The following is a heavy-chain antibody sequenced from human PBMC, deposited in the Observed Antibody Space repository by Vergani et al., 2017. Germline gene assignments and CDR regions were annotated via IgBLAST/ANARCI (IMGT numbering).Heavy chain of an antibody. J-gene: IGHJ3*01. CDR1: GVSIRTTSYY. CDR2: LLYSGTA. D-gene: IGHD5-24*01. Sequence: QLQLQESGPGLVKPSETLSLTCSVSGVSIRTTSYYWGWIRQSPGKGLEWIGSLLYSGTAYYNPSLKSRVTISADTSKNQFSLRLNSVTAADTAVYSCARPLREGRDGYVTGAFDLWGQGKVVIVSS. CDR3: ARPLREGRDGYVTGAFDL. V-gene: IGHV4-39*01.